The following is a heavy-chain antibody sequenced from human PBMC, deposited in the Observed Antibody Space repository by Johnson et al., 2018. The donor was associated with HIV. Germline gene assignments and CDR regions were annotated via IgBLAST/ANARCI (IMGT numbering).Heavy chain of an antibody. D-gene: IGHD3-16*01. CDR2: ISYDGSNK. CDR3: AREGPVEGGLRRYYDYVWGRTSGAFDI. CDR1: GFTVSSNY. Sequence: QVQLVESGGGLVQPGGSLRLSCAASGFTVSSNYMSWVRQAPGKGLEWVAVISYDGSNKYYADSVKGRFTISRDNSKHSLYLQMNSLRAEDTAGYYCAREGPVEGGLRRYYDYVWGRTSGAFDIWGQGTMVTVSS. V-gene: IGHV3-30*03. J-gene: IGHJ3*02.